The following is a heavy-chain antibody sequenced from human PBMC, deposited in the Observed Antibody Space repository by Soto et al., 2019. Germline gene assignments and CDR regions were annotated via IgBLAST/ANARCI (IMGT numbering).Heavy chain of an antibody. CDR1: GYTFTTYP. D-gene: IGHD3-10*01. CDR2: INVGNGKT. V-gene: IGHV1-3*01. Sequence: QVQLVQSGAEVKKPGASVKVSCKASGYTFTTYPMHWVRQTPGQRLEWMGWINVGNGKTTYSQKFQGRVTITRDTSASTVYMELSSLTSEDTAVYYCARDDNMAGEDYWGQRSLVTVSS. J-gene: IGHJ4*02. CDR3: ARDDNMAGEDY.